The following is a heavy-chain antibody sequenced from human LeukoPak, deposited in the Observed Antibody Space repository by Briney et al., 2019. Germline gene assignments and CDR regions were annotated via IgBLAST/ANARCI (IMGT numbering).Heavy chain of an antibody. J-gene: IGHJ5*02. Sequence: GGSLRLSCAASGFTFSSYAMNWVRQAPGKGLEWDSGISTSGGSTYYADSVKGRFTISRDNSKNTLYLQMNSLRAEDTAVYYCAKVLLRFLEWSPNWFDPWGQGTLVTVSS. D-gene: IGHD3-3*01. CDR1: GFTFSSYA. CDR2: ISTSGGST. CDR3: AKVLLRFLEWSPNWFDP. V-gene: IGHV3-23*01.